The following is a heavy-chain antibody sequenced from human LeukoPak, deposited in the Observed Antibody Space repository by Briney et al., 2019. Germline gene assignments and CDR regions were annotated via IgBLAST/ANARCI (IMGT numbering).Heavy chain of an antibody. Sequence: ASVKVSCKASGYIFTDYAIHWLRQAPGQRPEWMGWMNAANGNTKYSQKFKGRITLIRDTSAATAYMELSSLRHDDLAVYYCARGRGTSGSNRDFYFYYYMDVWGKGTTVTVSS. J-gene: IGHJ6*03. V-gene: IGHV1-3*01. D-gene: IGHD2-15*01. CDR2: MNAANGNT. CDR3: ARGRGTSGSNRDFYFYYYMDV. CDR1: GYIFTDYA.